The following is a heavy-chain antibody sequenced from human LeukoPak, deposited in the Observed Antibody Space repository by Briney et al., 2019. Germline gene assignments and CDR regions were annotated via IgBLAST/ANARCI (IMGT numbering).Heavy chain of an antibody. CDR3: ARDSFYCSSTSCYGSGWFDP. CDR2: IYHSGST. D-gene: IGHD2-2*01. J-gene: IGHJ5*02. V-gene: IGHV4-30-2*01. Sequence: PSETLSLTCTVSGGSISSGGYYWSWIRQPPGKGLEWIGYIYHSGSTYYNPSLKSRVTISVDRSKNQFSLKLSSVTAADTAVYYCARDSFYCSSTSCYGSGWFDPWGQGTLVTVSS. CDR1: GGSISSGGYY.